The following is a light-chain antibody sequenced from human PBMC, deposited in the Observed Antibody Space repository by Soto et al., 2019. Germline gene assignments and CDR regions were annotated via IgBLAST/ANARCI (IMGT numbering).Light chain of an antibody. J-gene: IGKJ4*01. CDR2: TAS. CDR1: QAISNY. CDR3: QQLSGYPLT. Sequence: DIHLTQSPSFLSASVGDRVTITCRASQAISNYLAWYQQTPGKVPKLLISTASTLQSGVPSRFSGSGYGTELTLTVSSLQPEDFATSYCQQLSGYPLTFGGGTKVEMK. V-gene: IGKV1-9*01.